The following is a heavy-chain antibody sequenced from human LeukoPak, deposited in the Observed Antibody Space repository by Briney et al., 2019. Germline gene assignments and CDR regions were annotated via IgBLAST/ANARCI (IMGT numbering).Heavy chain of an antibody. V-gene: IGHV3-33*01. CDR1: GFTFSSYG. J-gene: IGHJ2*01. D-gene: IGHD3-22*01. CDR2: IWYDGSNK. Sequence: PGGSLRLSCAASGFTFSSYGMHWVRQAPGKGLEWVAVIWYDGSNKYYADSVKGRFTISRDNSKNTLYLQMNSLRAEDTAVYYCARDGTYYYDSSGYYYWYFDLWGRGTLVTVSS. CDR3: ARDGTYYYDSSGYYYWYFDL.